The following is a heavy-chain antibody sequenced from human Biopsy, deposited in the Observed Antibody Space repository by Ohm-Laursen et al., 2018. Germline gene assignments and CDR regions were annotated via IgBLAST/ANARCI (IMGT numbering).Heavy chain of an antibody. V-gene: IGHV4-59*01. D-gene: IGHD3-3*01. CDR2: VYNGGIT. CDR1: GGSIISYY. J-gene: IGHJ5*02. CDR3: ARTPRDSFWSGSYKRGLWFDP. Sequence: GTLSLTRSVSGGSIISYYWTWIRQPPGKGLEWIGHVYNGGITNYNPSLKSRVTISKDTSKNQFSLQVNSVTAVDTAVYYCARTPRDSFWSGSYKRGLWFDPWGQGTLVTVSS.